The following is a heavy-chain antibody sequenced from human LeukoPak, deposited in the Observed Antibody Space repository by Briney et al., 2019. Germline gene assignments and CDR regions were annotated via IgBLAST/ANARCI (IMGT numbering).Heavy chain of an antibody. CDR2: ISEDGSNK. D-gene: IGHD5-24*01. CDR3: AKGAARDGYNYLGDY. CDR1: GFTFFTYG. J-gene: IGHJ4*02. Sequence: GGSLRLSCAASGFTFFTYGMHWVRQAPGKGPEWVAVISEDGSNKYYADSVKGRFTISRDNSKNTLYLQMNSLRAEDTAVYYCAKGAARDGYNYLGDYWGQGTLVTVSS. V-gene: IGHV3-30*18.